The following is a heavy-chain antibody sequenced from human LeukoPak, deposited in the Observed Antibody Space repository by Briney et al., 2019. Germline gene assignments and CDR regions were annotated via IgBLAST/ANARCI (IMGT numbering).Heavy chain of an antibody. CDR2: ISSSGSTV. V-gene: IGHV3-11*04. Sequence: GGSLRLSCAASGFTFSHYYMSWIRQAPGKGLEWLSHISSSGSTVYHADSVQGRFTISRDNSKNTLYLQMNSLRPEDTAVYYCAGESFDIWGQGTTVTVSS. CDR3: AGESFDI. CDR1: GFTFSHYY. J-gene: IGHJ3*02.